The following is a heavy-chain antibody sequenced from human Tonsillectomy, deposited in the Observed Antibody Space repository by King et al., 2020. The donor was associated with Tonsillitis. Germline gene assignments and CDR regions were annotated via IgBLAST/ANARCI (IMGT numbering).Heavy chain of an antibody. CDR1: GFTFSSYA. D-gene: IGHD3-22*01. J-gene: IGHJ4*02. CDR2: ISGSGGRT. V-gene: IGHV3-23*04. Sequence: VQLVESGGGLVQPGGSLRLSCAASGFTFSSYAMSWVRQTPGKGLEWVSGISGSGGRTYYADSVKGRFTISRDNSKNTLYLQMNSLRAEDTAVYYCAKGMYYDSSGYYLCYFDYWGQGTLVTVSS. CDR3: AKGMYYDSSGYYLCYFDY.